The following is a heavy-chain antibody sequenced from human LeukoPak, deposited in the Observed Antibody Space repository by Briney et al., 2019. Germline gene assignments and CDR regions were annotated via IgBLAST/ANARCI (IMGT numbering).Heavy chain of an antibody. D-gene: IGHD3-3*01. Sequence: PGGSLRLSCAASGFNFSSYNMNWVRQAPGKGLEWVSSISSSSSYIYYADSVKGRFTISRDNAKNSLYLQVNSLRAEDTAVYYCARTLFFGVPLNCFDPWGQGTLVTVSS. CDR1: GFNFSSYN. V-gene: IGHV3-21*01. J-gene: IGHJ5*02. CDR2: ISSSSSYI. CDR3: ARTLFFGVPLNCFDP.